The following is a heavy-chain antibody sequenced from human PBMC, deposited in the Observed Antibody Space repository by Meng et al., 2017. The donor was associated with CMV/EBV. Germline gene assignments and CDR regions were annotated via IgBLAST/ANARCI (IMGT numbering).Heavy chain of an antibody. Sequence: GESLKISCAASGFTFSDYYMSWIRQAPGKGLEWVSYISSSGSTIYYADSVKGRFTISRDNAKNSLYLQMSSLRAEDTAVYYCARDRAGAAGSTGYYGMDVWGQGTTVTVSS. CDR2: ISSSGSTI. D-gene: IGHD6-19*01. CDR1: GFTFSDYY. V-gene: IGHV3-11*01. J-gene: IGHJ6*02. CDR3: ARDRAGAAGSTGYYGMDV.